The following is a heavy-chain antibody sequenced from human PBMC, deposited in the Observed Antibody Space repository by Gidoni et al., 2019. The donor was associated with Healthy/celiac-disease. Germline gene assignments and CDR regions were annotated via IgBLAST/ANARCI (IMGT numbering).Heavy chain of an antibody. J-gene: IGHJ4*02. CDR1: RFTFSSYA. D-gene: IGHD5-18*01. V-gene: IGHV3-23*01. CDR2: ISGSGGST. Sequence: EVQLLESGGGLVQPGGSLRLSCAASRFTFSSYAMGWVRQAPGKGLEWVSAISGSGGSTYYADSVKGRFTISRDNSKNTLYLQMNSLRAEDTAVYYCAKDRGGGYSYGLNTLFDYWGQGTLVTVSS. CDR3: AKDRGGGYSYGLNTLFDY.